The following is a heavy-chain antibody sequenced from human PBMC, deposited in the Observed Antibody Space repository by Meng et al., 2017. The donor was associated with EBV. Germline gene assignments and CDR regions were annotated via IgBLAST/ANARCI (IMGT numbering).Heavy chain of an antibody. CDR1: GFTFSGYG. CDR3: ARDLSGRFDP. D-gene: IGHD1-26*01. J-gene: IGHJ5*02. Sequence: QVAVVEVGGGVVQPGRSRGLSCAASGFTFSGYGMFWVRQAPGKGPEWVAILPSDGGNTYYSDSVKGRFTISRDNSKKTLYLQMNSLRAEDTAVYYCARDLSGRFDPWGQGTLVTVSS. CDR2: LPSDGGNT. V-gene: IGHV3-30*03.